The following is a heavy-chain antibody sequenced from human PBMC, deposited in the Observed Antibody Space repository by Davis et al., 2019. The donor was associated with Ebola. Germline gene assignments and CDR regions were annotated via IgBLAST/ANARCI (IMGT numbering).Heavy chain of an antibody. CDR1: GYTFTSYG. CDR2: ISGFNGNT. J-gene: IGHJ4*02. CDR3: ARDRGVTPYYFDS. Sequence: ASVKVSCNASGYTFTSYGVSWLRQPPRQGLEWMGLISGFNGNTNFAQKFQGRVSMTKDTYTSTAYMELRSLRSDDTAVYSCARDRGVTPYYFDSWGQGTLVTVSS. V-gene: IGHV1-18*04. D-gene: IGHD2-21*02.